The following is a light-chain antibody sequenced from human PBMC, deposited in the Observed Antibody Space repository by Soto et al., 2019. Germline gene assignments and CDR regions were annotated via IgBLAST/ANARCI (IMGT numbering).Light chain of an antibody. CDR1: SSDVGGYNY. J-gene: IGLJ3*02. CDR3: SSYAGSSNVV. CDR2: EVS. Sequence: QSALTQPPSASGSPGQSVTISCTGTSSDVGGYNYVSWYQQHPGKVPKLMIYEVSKRPSGVPDRFSGSKSGNTASLTVSGLQAEDEADYYCSSYAGSSNVVFGGGTKVTVL. V-gene: IGLV2-8*01.